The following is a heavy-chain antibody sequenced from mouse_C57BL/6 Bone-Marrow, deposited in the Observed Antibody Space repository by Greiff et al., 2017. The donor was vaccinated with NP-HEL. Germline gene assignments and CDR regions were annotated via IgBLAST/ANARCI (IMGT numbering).Heavy chain of an antibody. Sequence: VQLQQPGAELVMPGASVKLSWKASGYTFTSYWMHWVKQRPGQGLEWIGELDPSDSYTNYNQKFKGKSTLTVDKSSSTAYMQLSSLTSEDSAVYYCARGYYSNPFAYWGQGTLVTVSA. J-gene: IGHJ3*01. CDR3: ARGYYSNPFAY. CDR1: GYTFTSYW. V-gene: IGHV1-69*01. D-gene: IGHD2-5*01. CDR2: LDPSDSYT.